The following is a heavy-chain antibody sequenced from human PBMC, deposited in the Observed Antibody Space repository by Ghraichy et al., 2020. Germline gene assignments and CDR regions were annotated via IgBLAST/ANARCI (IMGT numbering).Heavy chain of an antibody. CDR1: GFTFSSYA. CDR3: AKDRVSVAGRRYYFDS. J-gene: IGHJ4*02. D-gene: IGHD6-19*01. CDR2: ISSSASST. V-gene: IGHV3-23*01. Sequence: GESLNISCAASGFTFSSYAMNWVRQALGKGLEWVSGISSSASSTYYADSVKGRFTISRDDSDNTLFLQMDSLRAEATAIYYCAKDRVSVAGRRYYFDSWGLGKLVTVSS.